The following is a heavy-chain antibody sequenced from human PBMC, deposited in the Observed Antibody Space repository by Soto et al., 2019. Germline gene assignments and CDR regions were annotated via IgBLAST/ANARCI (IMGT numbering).Heavy chain of an antibody. Sequence: QLQLQESGPGLVKPSETLSLTCSVSGRSISEINSYWGWIRQTPGEGLEWIGTIHHTGSTYYNPSLKSRVIISLDTSKKQFSLKLSSVTAADTALYYCARPEGGYGSGYSWFDPWGQGTRVTVSS. V-gene: IGHV4-39*01. D-gene: IGHD5-12*01. CDR2: IHHTGST. CDR1: GRSISEINSY. CDR3: ARPEGGYGSGYSWFDP. J-gene: IGHJ5*02.